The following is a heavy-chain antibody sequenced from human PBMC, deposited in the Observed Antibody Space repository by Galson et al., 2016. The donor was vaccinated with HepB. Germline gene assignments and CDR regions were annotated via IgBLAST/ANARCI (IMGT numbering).Heavy chain of an antibody. CDR1: GFTFNNHW. V-gene: IGHV3-7*01. CDR2: IKQDGSEK. Sequence: SLRLSCAASGFTFNNHWMNWVRLAPGKGPEWVANIKQDGSEKYHADSVKGRFTISRDNAKNSLYLQMNGLRAEDTAVYYCARDSGYCSGGSCYGDAFDIWGQGTMVTVSS. CDR3: ARDSGYCSGGSCYGDAFDI. D-gene: IGHD2-15*01. J-gene: IGHJ3*02.